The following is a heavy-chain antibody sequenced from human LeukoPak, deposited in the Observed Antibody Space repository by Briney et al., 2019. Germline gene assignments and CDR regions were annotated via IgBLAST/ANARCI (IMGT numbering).Heavy chain of an antibody. J-gene: IGHJ6*02. CDR2: INSDGSST. V-gene: IGHV3-74*01. CDR1: GFTFSSYW. CDR3: ARVGIAARPDLQYGMDV. D-gene: IGHD6-6*01. Sequence: GGSLRLSCAASGFTFSSYWMHWARQAPGKGLVWVSRINSDGSSTSYADSVKGRFTISRDNAKNTLYLQMNSLRAEDTAVYYCARVGIAARPDLQYGMDVWGQGTTVTVSS.